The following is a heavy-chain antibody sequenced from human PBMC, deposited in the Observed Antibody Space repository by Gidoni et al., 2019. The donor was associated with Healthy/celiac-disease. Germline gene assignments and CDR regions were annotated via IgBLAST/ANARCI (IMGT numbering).Heavy chain of an antibody. V-gene: IGHV4-61*01. CDR1: GSSVSSGSYY. Sequence: QVQLQESGPGLVKPSETLSLTCTVSGSSVSSGSYYWSWIRQPPGKGLEWIGYIYYSGSTNYNPSLKSRVTISVDTSKNQFSLKLSSVTAADTAVYYCARVDTIFGVVTTFDYWGQGTLVTVSS. CDR3: ARVDTIFGVVTTFDY. D-gene: IGHD3-3*01. CDR2: IYYSGST. J-gene: IGHJ4*02.